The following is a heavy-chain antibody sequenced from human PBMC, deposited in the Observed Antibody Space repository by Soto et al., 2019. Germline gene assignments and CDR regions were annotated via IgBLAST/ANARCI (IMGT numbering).Heavy chain of an antibody. Sequence: QVQLQESGPGLVKPSETLSLTCTVSGGSVSSGSYYWSWIRQPPGKGLEWIGYIYYSGSTYYNPSLKSRVTISVDTSKNQFSLKLSSVTAADTAVYYCARDRKTYGSGSRGPDWYFDLWGRGTLVTVSS. V-gene: IGHV4-61*01. CDR3: ARDRKTYGSGSRGPDWYFDL. CDR1: GGSVSSGSYY. CDR2: IYYSGST. D-gene: IGHD3-10*01. J-gene: IGHJ2*01.